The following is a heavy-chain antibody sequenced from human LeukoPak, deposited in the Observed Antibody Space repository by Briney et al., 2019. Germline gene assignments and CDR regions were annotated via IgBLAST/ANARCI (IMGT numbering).Heavy chain of an antibody. D-gene: IGHD2-2*01. J-gene: IGHJ4*02. CDR2: IRYDGSNK. V-gene: IGHV3-30*02. CDR3: ARGGADQLLPHPAPDY. CDR1: GFTFSSYG. Sequence: GGSLRLSCAASGFTFSSYGMHWVRQAPGKGLEWVAFIRYDGSNKYYADSVKGRFTISRDNAKNTLYLQMNSLRAEDTAVYYCARGGADQLLPHPAPDYWGQGTLVTVSS.